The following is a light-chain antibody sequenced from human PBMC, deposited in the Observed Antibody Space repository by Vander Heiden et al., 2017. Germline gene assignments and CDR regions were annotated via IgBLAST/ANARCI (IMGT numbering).Light chain of an antibody. J-gene: IGLJ2*01. CDR1: DSNIGANV. CDR2: GNN. CDR3: AAWDDSLSGVV. V-gene: IGLV1-47*01. Sequence: QPILPHPPSASGTPGQRVTVSCSGSDSNIGANVVNWYVQVPGTAPRLLISGNNYRPSGVPDRFSASKSVTSASLAISGLRSEDETDYYCAAWDDSLSGVVFGGGTKVTVL.